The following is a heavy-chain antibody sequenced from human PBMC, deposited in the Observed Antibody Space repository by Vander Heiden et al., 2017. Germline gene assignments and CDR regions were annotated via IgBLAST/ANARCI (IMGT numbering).Heavy chain of an antibody. D-gene: IGHD3-10*01. CDR3: AKDTYYYGSGSPDY. V-gene: IGHV3-9*01. CDR2: ISWNSGSI. CDR1: GFPFDDYA. Sequence: EVQLVESGGGLVQPGRSLRLSCAASGFPFDDYAMHWVRQAPGKGLEWVSGISWNSGSIGYADSVKGRFTISRDNAKNSLYLQMNSLRAEDTALYYCAKDTYYYGSGSPDYWGQGTLVTVSS. J-gene: IGHJ4*02.